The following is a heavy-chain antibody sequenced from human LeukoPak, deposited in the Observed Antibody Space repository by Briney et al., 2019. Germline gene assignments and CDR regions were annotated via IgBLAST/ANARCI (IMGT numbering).Heavy chain of an antibody. D-gene: IGHD3-10*01. CDR3: ARTPQLAY. CDR1: GFTISSNY. J-gene: IGHJ4*02. Sequence: QPGGSLRLSCAASGFTISSNYMSWVRQAPGKGLEWVSIIYSGGSTYYADSVKGRFTISRDNSKNTLYLQMNSLRAEDTAMYYCARTPQLAYWGQGTLVTVSS. V-gene: IGHV3-53*01. CDR2: IYSGGST.